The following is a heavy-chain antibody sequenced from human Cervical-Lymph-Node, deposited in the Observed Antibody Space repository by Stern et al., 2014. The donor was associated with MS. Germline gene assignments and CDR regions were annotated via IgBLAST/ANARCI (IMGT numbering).Heavy chain of an antibody. CDR2: IKEDGSEQ. CDR3: ARRVLVAMGGYPKTLDV. CDR1: GFTFSRYW. J-gene: IGHJ6*02. Sequence: VQLLESGGILVQPGGSLKLSCAASGFTFSRYWMTWVRQAPGQGLELVAHIKEDGSEQYYLGSVKGRFTRSRDNAKNSLYLQMNSLRAEDTAVYYCARRVLVAMGGYPKTLDVWGRGTTVTVSS. V-gene: IGHV3-7*01. D-gene: IGHD2-2*01.